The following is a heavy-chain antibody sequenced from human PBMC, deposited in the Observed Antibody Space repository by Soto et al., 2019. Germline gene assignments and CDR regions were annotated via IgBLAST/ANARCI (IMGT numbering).Heavy chain of an antibody. CDR3: ARRSEYYGSGSSIDY. CDR1: GGSFSGYY. D-gene: IGHD3-10*01. V-gene: IGHV4-34*01. J-gene: IGHJ4*02. CDR2: INHSGST. Sequence: SETLSLTCAVYGGSFSGYYWSWIRQPPGKGLEWIGEINHSGSTNYNPSLKSRVTISVDTSKNQFSLKLSSVTAADTAVYYCARRSEYYGSGSSIDYWGQGTLVTVSS.